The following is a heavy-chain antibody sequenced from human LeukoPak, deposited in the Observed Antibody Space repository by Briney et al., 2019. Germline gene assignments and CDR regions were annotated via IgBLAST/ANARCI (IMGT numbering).Heavy chain of an antibody. CDR1: GGSFSGYY. Sequence: PSETLSLTCAVYGGSFSGYYWSWIRQPPGKGLEWIGEINHSGSTNYNPSLKSRVTISVDTSKNQFSLKLSSVTAADTAVYYCARSVYDSSGYYRFDYWGQGTLVTVSS. CDR2: INHSGST. J-gene: IGHJ4*02. CDR3: ARSVYDSSGYYRFDY. D-gene: IGHD3-22*01. V-gene: IGHV4-34*01.